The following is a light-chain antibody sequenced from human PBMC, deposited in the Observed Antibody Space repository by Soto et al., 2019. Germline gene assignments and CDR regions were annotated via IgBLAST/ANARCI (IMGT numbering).Light chain of an antibody. Sequence: QSALTQPRSVSGSPGQSVTISCIGTSSDVGSYNYVSWYQRHPGKGPKLIIHDVNKRPSGVPDRFSGSKSGNTASLTISGLQSEDEADYFCSSLTRSDTWVIGGGTKLTVL. CDR2: DVN. V-gene: IGLV2-11*01. CDR3: SSLTRSDTWV. CDR1: SSDVGSYNY. J-gene: IGLJ3*02.